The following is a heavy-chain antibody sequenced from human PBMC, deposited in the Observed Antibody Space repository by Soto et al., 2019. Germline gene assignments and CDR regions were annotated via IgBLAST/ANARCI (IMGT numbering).Heavy chain of an antibody. CDR3: ARDGGSY. CDR2: ISYDATNK. Sequence: QVQLVESGGGVVQPGRSLRLSCAASGFTFSTYAMHWVRRAPGKGLEWMAVISYDATNKYYADSVKGRFTISRDNSKNTRSLQLNNLRPEDTALYYCARDGGSYWGHGTMVIVSS. D-gene: IGHD3-10*01. J-gene: IGHJ3*01. CDR1: GFTFSTYA. V-gene: IGHV3-30-3*01.